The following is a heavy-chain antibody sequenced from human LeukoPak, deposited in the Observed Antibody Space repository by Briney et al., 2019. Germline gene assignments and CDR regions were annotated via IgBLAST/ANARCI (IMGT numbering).Heavy chain of an antibody. J-gene: IGHJ6*02. Sequence: SVKVSCKASGFTFTSSAVQWLRQARGQRLEWIGWIVVGSGNTNYAQKFQERVTITRDMSTSTAYMELSSLRSEDTAVYYCAADQAEYCDGDCYNVWGQGTTVTVSS. D-gene: IGHD2-21*02. CDR2: IVVGSGNT. V-gene: IGHV1-58*01. CDR1: GFTFTSSA. CDR3: AADQAEYCDGDCYNV.